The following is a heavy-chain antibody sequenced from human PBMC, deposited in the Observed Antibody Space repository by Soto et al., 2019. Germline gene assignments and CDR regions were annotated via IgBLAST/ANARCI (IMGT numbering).Heavy chain of an antibody. D-gene: IGHD2-15*01. J-gene: IGHJ4*02. CDR1: GFTFSSYA. V-gene: IGHV3-30-3*01. CDR2: ISYDGSNK. CDR3: ARDIAASRDFGY. Sequence: PGGSLRLSCAASGFTFSSYAMYWVRQAPGKGLEWVAVISYDGSNKYYADSVKGRFTISRGNSKNTLYLQMNSLRAEDTAVYYCARDIAASRDFGYWGQGTLVTVSS.